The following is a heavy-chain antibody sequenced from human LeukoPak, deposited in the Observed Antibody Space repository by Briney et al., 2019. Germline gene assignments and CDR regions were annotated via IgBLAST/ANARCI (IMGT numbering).Heavy chain of an antibody. J-gene: IGHJ4*02. CDR2: MNPNSGNT. CDR1: GYTFTSYD. Sequence: ASVKVSCKASGYTFTSYDINWVRQATGQGLEWMGWMNPNSGNTGYAQKFQGRVTMTRNTSISTAYMELSSLRSEDTAVYYCASIWDPEGYSSSWPHWGQGTLVTVSS. CDR3: ASIWDPEGYSSSWPH. D-gene: IGHD6-13*01. V-gene: IGHV1-8*01.